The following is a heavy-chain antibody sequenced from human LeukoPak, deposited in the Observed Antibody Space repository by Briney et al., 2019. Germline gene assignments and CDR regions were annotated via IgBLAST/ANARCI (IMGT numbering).Heavy chain of an antibody. CDR2: ISSSGSTI. J-gene: IGHJ4*02. D-gene: IGHD4-17*01. CDR1: GFTFSDYY. CDR3: ARDRLHYGEYERTFDY. V-gene: IGHV3-11*04. Sequence: GGSLRLSCAASGFTFSDYYMSWIRQAPGKGLEWVSYISSSGSTIYYADSVKGRFTISRDNAKNSLYLQMNSLRAEDTAVYYCARDRLHYGEYERTFDYWGQGTLVTVSS.